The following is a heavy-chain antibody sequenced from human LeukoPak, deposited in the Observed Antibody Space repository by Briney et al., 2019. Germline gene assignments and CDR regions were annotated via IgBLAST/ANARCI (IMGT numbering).Heavy chain of an antibody. CDR3: ARRAATSTVSGYYFDY. Sequence: PSETLSLTCTVSGGSVSSGTYYWTWIRQPAGKGLEWIGRIYTSGSTNFDPSLKSRVSISLGTSQNQFSLKLSSVTAADTAVYYCARRAATSTVSGYYFDYWGQGTLVTVSS. CDR2: IYTSGST. J-gene: IGHJ4*02. V-gene: IGHV4-61*02. CDR1: GGSVSSGTYY. D-gene: IGHD5/OR15-5a*01.